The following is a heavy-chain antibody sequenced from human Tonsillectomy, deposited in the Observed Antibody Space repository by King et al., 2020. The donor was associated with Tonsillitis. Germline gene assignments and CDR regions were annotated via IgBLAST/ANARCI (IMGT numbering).Heavy chain of an antibody. V-gene: IGHV1-69*01. Sequence: VQLVQSGAEVKKPGSSVKVSCTASGGTFSSYTFSWVRQAPGQGLEWMGGIIPLFTTADYAQKFQGRVTITADESTSTAYMELSSLRSDDTAVYYCARDPHIAVSGPFDSWGQGTLVTVSS. D-gene: IGHD6-19*01. CDR1: GGTFSSYT. CDR3: ARDPHIAVSGPFDS. CDR2: IIPLFTTA. J-gene: IGHJ4*02.